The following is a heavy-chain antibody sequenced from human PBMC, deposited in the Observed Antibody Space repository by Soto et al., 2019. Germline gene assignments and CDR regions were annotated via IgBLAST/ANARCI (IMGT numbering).Heavy chain of an antibody. V-gene: IGHV1-18*01. D-gene: IGHD3-9*01. CDR3: AREGDYDILPGYYIIHYYYGMDV. CDR1: GYTFTSYG. Sequence: QVQLVQSGAEVKKPGASVKVSCKASGYTFTSYGISWVRQAPGQGLEWMGWISAYNGNTNYAQKLQGRVTMTTDTSTSKAYMELRSLRSDDTAVYYCAREGDYDILPGYYIIHYYYGMDVWGQGTTVTVSS. J-gene: IGHJ6*02. CDR2: ISAYNGNT.